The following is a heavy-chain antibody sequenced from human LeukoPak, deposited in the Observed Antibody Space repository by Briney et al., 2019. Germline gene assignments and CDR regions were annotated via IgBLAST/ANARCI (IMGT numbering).Heavy chain of an antibody. V-gene: IGHV3-23*01. Sequence: GGTVRLFCVASVFIFSSYSIGWVREAPAKGLEWVSSTRGNGEKTFYADSVKGRFTISRDNSKYTVYLQMNSLRVEDTAVYYCGRDRRYSFDSWGQGTLVTVSS. CDR1: VFIFSSYS. D-gene: IGHD1-14*01. CDR2: TRGNGEKT. CDR3: GRDRRYSFDS. J-gene: IGHJ4*02.